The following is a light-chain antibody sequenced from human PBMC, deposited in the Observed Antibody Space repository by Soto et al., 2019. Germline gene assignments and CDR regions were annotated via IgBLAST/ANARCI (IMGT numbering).Light chain of an antibody. Sequence: DIVMTQSPDSLAVSLGERATINCKSSQSVLYSSNNKNYLAWYQQKPGQPPKLLIYWASTRESGVPDRFSGSGSGTDFTLTISSLQAEDVAVYYCQQYYRTPATVGQGNKVEIK. CDR1: QSVLYSSNNKNY. V-gene: IGKV4-1*01. CDR3: QQYYRTPAT. CDR2: WAS. J-gene: IGKJ1*01.